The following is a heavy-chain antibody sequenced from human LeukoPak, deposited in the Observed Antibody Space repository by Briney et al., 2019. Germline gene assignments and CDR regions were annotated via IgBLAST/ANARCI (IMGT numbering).Heavy chain of an antibody. J-gene: IGHJ4*02. CDR3: ARDFSVRGY. V-gene: IGHV3-21*01. D-gene: IGHD5-12*01. Sequence: RSGGSLRLSCAASGFTFSSYSMNWVRQAPGKGLEWVSTISGSSSYIYYAESVKGRFTISRDNAKNSLYLQMSSLRAEDTAVYYCARDFSVRGYWGQGILVTVSS. CDR2: ISGSSSYI. CDR1: GFTFSSYS.